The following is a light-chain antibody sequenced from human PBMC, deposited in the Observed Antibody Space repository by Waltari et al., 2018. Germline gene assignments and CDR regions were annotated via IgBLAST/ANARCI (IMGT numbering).Light chain of an antibody. CDR3: QQRSNWPLT. Sequence: EIVLTQSPATLSLSPGERATLSCRASQSIDNYLAWYQHKPGQAPRLLIYDVSNRATGIPARLSGSGSGTDFTLTISSLEPEDFAVYYCQQRSNWPLTFGQGTRLEIK. CDR1: QSIDNY. V-gene: IGKV3-11*01. CDR2: DVS. J-gene: IGKJ5*01.